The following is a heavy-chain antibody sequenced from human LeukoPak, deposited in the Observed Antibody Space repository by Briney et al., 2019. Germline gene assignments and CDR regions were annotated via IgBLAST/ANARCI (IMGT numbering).Heavy chain of an antibody. CDR1: GFTFSNAW. CDR2: IKSKTDAGTT. V-gene: IGHV3-15*01. Sequence: GGSLRLSCAASGFTFSNAWMNWVRQAPGKGLEWVGRIKSKTDAGTTDYAAPVKGRFTISRDDSKNTLYLQMNSLKTEDTAVYYCTTETYQFSSGWSFDYWGQGTLVTVSS. J-gene: IGHJ4*02. D-gene: IGHD6-19*01. CDR3: TTETYQFSSGWSFDY.